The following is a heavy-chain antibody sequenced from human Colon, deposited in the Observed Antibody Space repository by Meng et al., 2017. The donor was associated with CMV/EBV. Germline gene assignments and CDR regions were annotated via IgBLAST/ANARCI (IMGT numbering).Heavy chain of an antibody. V-gene: IGHV4-61*09. D-gene: IGHD3-16*01. CDR1: GGSNSSGSYY. CDR3: ARSRGLTGGIDY. CDR2: IHTSGST. Sequence: QVQLQESGPGMVKPSQTLSLTCTVSGGSNSSGSYYWTWIRQPAGKGLEWIGHIHTSGSTNYNPSLRSRVTISVDTSKNQFSLKLNSVTAADTAVYYWARSRGLTGGIDYWGQGTLVTVSS. J-gene: IGHJ4*02.